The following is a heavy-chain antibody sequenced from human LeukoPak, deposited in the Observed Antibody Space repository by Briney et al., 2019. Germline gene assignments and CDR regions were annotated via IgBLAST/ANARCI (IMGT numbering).Heavy chain of an antibody. CDR2: IYYSGNT. D-gene: IGHD6-13*01. J-gene: IGHJ3*02. V-gene: IGHV4-30-4*08. Sequence: KPSQTLSLTCSVSGGSISSGDYYWSWIRQPPGKGQEWIGYIYYSGNTYYNPSLKSRVTISVDTSKNQFSLKLSSVTAADTAVYYCARDYSSSWYGAFDIWGQGTMVTVSS. CDR1: GGSISSGDYY. CDR3: ARDYSSSWYGAFDI.